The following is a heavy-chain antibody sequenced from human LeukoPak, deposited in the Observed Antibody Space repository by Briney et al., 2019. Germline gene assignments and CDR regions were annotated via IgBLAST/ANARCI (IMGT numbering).Heavy chain of an antibody. Sequence: QPGGSLRLFCAASGFTFSSYSMNWVRQAPGKGLEWVSYISSSSSSTIYYADSVKGRFTISRDNAKNSLYLQMNSLRAEDTAVYYCARGWNNEYHFDYWGQGTLVTVSS. CDR2: ISSSSSSTI. V-gene: IGHV3-48*01. J-gene: IGHJ4*02. CDR1: GFTFSSYS. CDR3: ARGWNNEYHFDY. D-gene: IGHD1/OR15-1a*01.